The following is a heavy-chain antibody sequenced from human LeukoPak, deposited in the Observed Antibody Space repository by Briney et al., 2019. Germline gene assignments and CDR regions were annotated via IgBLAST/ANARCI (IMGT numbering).Heavy chain of an antibody. CDR1: GVSISSYY. CDR3: ARDQYPLDY. D-gene: IGHD2-2*01. CDR2: IYYSGST. V-gene: IGHV4-59*01. J-gene: IGHJ4*02. Sequence: NPSETLSLTCTVSGVSISSYYWSWIRQPPGKGLEWIGYIYYSGSTNYNPSLKSRVTISVDTSKNQFSLKLSSVTAADTAVYYCARDQYPLDYWGQGTLVTVSS.